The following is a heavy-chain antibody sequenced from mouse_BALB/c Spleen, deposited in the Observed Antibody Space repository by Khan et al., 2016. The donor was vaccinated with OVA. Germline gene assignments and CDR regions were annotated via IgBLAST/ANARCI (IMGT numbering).Heavy chain of an antibody. J-gene: IGHJ1*01. CDR3: ARPPITWIVATSYWFFDV. Sequence: EVELVESGGDLVKPGGSLKLSCAASGFTFSGYALSWVRQTPEKRLEWVATISSGDSYTYYPDSVKGRFTISRDNVKNTLYLQMSSLRSEDTARYYCARPPITWIVATSYWFFDVWGAGTTVTVSS. D-gene: IGHD1-1*01. CDR1: GFTFSGYA. CDR2: ISSGDSYT. V-gene: IGHV5-9-3*01.